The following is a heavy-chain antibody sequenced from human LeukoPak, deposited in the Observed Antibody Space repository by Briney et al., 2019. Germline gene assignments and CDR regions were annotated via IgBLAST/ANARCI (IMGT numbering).Heavy chain of an antibody. V-gene: IGHV3-23*01. Sequence: PGGSLRLSCAASGFTFSSYAMSWVRQAPGKGLEWVSAISGSGGSTYYADSVKGRFTISRDNSKNTLYLQMNSLRAEDTAVYYCAKDLAYCGGDCYARYYYYYGMDVWGQGTTVTVSS. D-gene: IGHD2-21*02. J-gene: IGHJ6*02. CDR3: AKDLAYCGGDCYARYYYYYGMDV. CDR2: ISGSGGST. CDR1: GFTFSSYA.